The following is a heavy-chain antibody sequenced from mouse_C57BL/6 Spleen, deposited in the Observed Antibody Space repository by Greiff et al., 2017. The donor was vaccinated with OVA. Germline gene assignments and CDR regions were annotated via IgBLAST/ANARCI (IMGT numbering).Heavy chain of an antibody. V-gene: IGHV5-15*01. Sequence: EVQRVESGGGLVQPGGSLKLSCAASGFTFSDYGMAWVRQAPRNGPEWVAFISNLAYSIYYADTVTGRFTISRENAKNTLYLELSSLRSEDTATYYCARPLPAGGFAYWGQGTLVTVSA. CDR3: ARPLPAGGFAY. CDR1: GFTFSDYG. J-gene: IGHJ3*01. CDR2: ISNLAYSI.